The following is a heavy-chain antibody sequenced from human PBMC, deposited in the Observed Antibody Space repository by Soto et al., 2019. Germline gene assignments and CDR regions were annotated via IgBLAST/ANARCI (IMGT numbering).Heavy chain of an antibody. J-gene: IGHJ6*02. Sequence: PSXTLALTCSVSGDSIISRNYYWAWIRQSPGKGLEWIGNMYYSGSTYYNLSLKSRVTMSVDTSKNQLSLKISSVTAAGTSVYYCARSVVIPADPDYSNYAGVDVWGQGTTVT. V-gene: IGHV4-39*01. D-gene: IGHD2-2*01. CDR2: MYYSGST. CDR1: GDSIISRNYY. CDR3: ARSVVIPADPDYSNYAGVDV.